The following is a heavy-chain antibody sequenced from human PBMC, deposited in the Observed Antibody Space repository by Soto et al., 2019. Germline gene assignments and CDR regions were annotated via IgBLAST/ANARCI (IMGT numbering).Heavy chain of an antibody. D-gene: IGHD4-17*01. CDR1: GFTFSSYG. CDR3: ARAYGDSDPDY. J-gene: IGHJ4*02. Sequence: GGSLRLSWAASGFTFSSYGMHWVRQAPGKGLEWVAVIWYDGSNKYYADSVKGRFTISRDNSKNTLYLQMNSLRAEDTAVYYCARAYGDSDPDYWGQGTLVTVSS. CDR2: IWYDGSNK. V-gene: IGHV3-33*01.